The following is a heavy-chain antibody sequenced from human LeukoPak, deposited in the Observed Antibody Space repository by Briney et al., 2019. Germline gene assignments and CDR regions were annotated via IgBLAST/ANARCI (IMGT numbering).Heavy chain of an antibody. CDR2: ISGSGGST. D-gene: IGHD6-19*01. CDR3: ARDVAVASAYFDY. CDR1: GFIFSSYA. J-gene: IGHJ4*02. V-gene: IGHV3-23*01. Sequence: GGSLRLSCAASGFIFSSYAMSWVRQAPGKGLEWVSAISGSGGSTYYADSVKGRFTISRDNSKSTLYLQMNSLRAEDTAVYYCARDVAVASAYFDYWGQGTLVTVSS.